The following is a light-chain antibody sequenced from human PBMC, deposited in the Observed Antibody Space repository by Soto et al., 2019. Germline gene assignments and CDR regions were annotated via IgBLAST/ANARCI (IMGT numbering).Light chain of an antibody. Sequence: VLAPAPGTLSLSPGGSATLSCRASQTVSITYLTWYQQKPGQAPRLLIFGASKRATGIPDRFSGSGSGRDFTLTISGLEPEDFAVYYCQQYGSSPLISFGQGTRLEIK. CDR1: QTVSITY. V-gene: IGKV3-20*01. CDR3: QQYGSSPLIS. J-gene: IGKJ5*01. CDR2: GAS.